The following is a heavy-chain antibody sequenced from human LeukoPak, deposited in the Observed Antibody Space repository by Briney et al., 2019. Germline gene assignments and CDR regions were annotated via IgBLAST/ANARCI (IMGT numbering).Heavy chain of an antibody. J-gene: IGHJ4*02. CDR3: ARWEGSSSLFDN. V-gene: IGHV4-59*01. D-gene: IGHD6-6*01. Sequence: PSETLSLTCTVSGGSISTYYWSWIRQSPGKGLEWGGYFYYSGTTSYNPSLKSRVTMSIDTSRKQFSLKLNSVTAADTAVHYCARWEGSSSLFDNWGQGTLVTVSS. CDR1: GGSISTYY. CDR2: FYYSGTT.